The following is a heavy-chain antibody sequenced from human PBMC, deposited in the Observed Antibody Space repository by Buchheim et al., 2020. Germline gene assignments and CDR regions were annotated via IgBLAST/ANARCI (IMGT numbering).Heavy chain of an antibody. CDR1: GFTFRSYG. CDR3: AKGYSSGWYDFDY. V-gene: IGHV3-23*01. CDR2: ISANGEGT. Sequence: EVQLLESGGHLVQRGGSLRLSCAASGFTFRSYGMSWVRQAPGKGLEWVSFISANGEGTYYADPVKGRFTISRDNSKDTIHLQMNSLRGDDTAVYYCAKGYSSGWYDFDYWGQGTL. J-gene: IGHJ4*02. D-gene: IGHD6-19*01.